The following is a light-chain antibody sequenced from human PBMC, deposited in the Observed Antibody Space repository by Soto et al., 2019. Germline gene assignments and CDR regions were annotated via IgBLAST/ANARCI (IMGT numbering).Light chain of an antibody. V-gene: IGLV2-11*01. CDR2: DVS. J-gene: IGLJ1*01. CDR1: SSDVGGYNY. Sequence: QSALTQPRSVSGSPGQSVTISCTGTSSDVGGYNYVSWYQQHPGKAPKLMIYDVSKRPSGVPDRFSGSKSGNTASLTISGLQDEDEADYYCCSYAGSYVFGTGTKVT. CDR3: CSYAGSYV.